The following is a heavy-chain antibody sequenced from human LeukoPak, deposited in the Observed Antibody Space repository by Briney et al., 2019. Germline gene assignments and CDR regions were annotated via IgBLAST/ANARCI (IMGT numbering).Heavy chain of an antibody. J-gene: IGHJ6*03. D-gene: IGHD4-17*01. CDR1: GFTFSSYG. V-gene: IGHV3-23*01. CDR2: ISGSGGST. CDR3: ARVNYGDKYYYYYYMDV. Sequence: PGGTLRLSCAASGFTFSSYGMSWVRQAPGKGLEWVSAISGSGGSTYYADSVKGRFTISRDNSKKTLYLQMNSLRAEDTAVYYCARVNYGDKYYYYYYMDVWGKGTTVTISS.